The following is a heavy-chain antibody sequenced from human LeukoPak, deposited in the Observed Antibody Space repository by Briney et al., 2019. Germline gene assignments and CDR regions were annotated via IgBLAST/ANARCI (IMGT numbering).Heavy chain of an antibody. CDR3: VTQGLVVTGCFDS. V-gene: IGHV3-15*01. J-gene: IGHJ5*01. CDR1: GFTFSNAW. Sequence: GGSLRLSGAASGFTFSNAWMSWVRQAPGKGLEGVGRVKSKTDGWTTEYAAPVKRSFTISRAASENTLYLQMNSLRAEDTAVYYCVTQGLVVTGCFDSWGQGTLVTVSS. CDR2: VKSKTDGWTT. D-gene: IGHD2-21*02.